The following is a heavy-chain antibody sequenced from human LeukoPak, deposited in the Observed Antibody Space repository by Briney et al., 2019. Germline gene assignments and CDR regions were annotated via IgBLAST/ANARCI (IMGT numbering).Heavy chain of an antibody. Sequence: PSETRSLTRAVYGGSFRSYYWRWIRQPPGKGLEWIGEINDRGFSNYNPSLKSRVTISVDTSKNQFSLNVSSVTAADTAVYYCARGVFCSGGTCYAPYNWFDPWGQGTLVTVSS. CDR2: INDRGFS. CDR1: GGSFRSYY. CDR3: ARGVFCSGGTCYAPYNWFDP. V-gene: IGHV4-34*01. D-gene: IGHD2-15*01. J-gene: IGHJ5*02.